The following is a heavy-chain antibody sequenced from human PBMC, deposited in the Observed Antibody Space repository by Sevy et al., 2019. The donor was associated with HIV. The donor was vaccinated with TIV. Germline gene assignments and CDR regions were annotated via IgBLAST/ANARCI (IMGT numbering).Heavy chain of an antibody. D-gene: IGHD1-1*01. V-gene: IGHV3-23*01. CDR3: ARSSNWNDVKGAFDI. Sequence: GGSLRLSCAASGFTFSSYAMSWVHQAPGKGLEWVSAISGRGGSTYYADSVKGRFTISRDNSKNTLYLQMNSLRAEDTAVYYCARSSNWNDVKGAFDIWGQGTMVTVSS. CDR1: GFTFSSYA. CDR2: ISGRGGST. J-gene: IGHJ3*02.